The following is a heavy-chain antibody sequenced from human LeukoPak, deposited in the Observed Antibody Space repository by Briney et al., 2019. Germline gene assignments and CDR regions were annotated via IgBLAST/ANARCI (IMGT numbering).Heavy chain of an antibody. J-gene: IGHJ4*02. D-gene: IGHD3-10*01. CDR3: ARDLFRGAPDYFDY. Sequence: GGSLRLSCAASGFTFSSYPMYWVCQAPGKGLEWVAVISYDGRVTIHADSVKGRFTISRDQSKNTLYLEMNSLRPEDTAVYYCARDLFRGAPDYFDYWGQGTLVTVSS. CDR1: GFTFSSYP. CDR2: ISYDGRVT. V-gene: IGHV3-30*04.